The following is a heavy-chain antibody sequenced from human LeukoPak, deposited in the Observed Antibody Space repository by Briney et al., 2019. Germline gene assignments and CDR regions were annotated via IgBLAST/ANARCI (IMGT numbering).Heavy chain of an antibody. V-gene: IGHV4-4*02. D-gene: IGHD5-18*01. CDR1: GGSISSSNW. J-gene: IGHJ4*02. Sequence: KPSETLSLTCAVSGGSISSSNWWSWVRQPPGKGLEWIGEIYHSGSTNYNPSLKSRVTISVDKSKNQFSLKLSSVTAADTAVYYCAREGSGYSYGYVVYWGQGTLVTVSS. CDR2: IYHSGST. CDR3: AREGSGYSYGYVVY.